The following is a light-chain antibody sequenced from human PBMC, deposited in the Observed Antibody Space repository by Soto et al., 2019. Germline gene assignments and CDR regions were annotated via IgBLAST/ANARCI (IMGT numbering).Light chain of an antibody. CDR1: QSVLYSSNNRNY. J-gene: IGKJ2*01. CDR3: QQYYSTPVT. Sequence: DIVMTQSPDSLPVSLGERATINCKSSQSVLYSSNNRNYLAWYQQKPGQPPKLLIYWASTRESGVPDRFSGSGSGTDFTLTISSPQAEDVAVYYCQQYYSTPVTFGQGTKLEIK. CDR2: WAS. V-gene: IGKV4-1*01.